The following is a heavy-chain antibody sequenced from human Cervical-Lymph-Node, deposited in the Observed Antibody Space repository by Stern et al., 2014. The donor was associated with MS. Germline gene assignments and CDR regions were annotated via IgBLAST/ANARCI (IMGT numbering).Heavy chain of an antibody. CDR2: INSGGSST. Sequence: EAQLVESGGGLLQPGGSLRLSCGASGFTFSTYWMHWVRQGPGKGLVWVSRINSGGSSTSYTDSVRGRFTISRDNAKNTVDLQMTSLRAEDTAVYYCARSSGASGDAMDVWGQGTTVTVSS. CDR1: GFTFSTYW. CDR3: ARSSGASGDAMDV. V-gene: IGHV3-74*02. J-gene: IGHJ6*02. D-gene: IGHD2-15*01.